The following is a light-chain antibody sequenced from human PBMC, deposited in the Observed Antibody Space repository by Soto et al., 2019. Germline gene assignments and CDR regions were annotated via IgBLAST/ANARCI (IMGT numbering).Light chain of an antibody. CDR2: DVS. V-gene: IGLV2-14*01. CDR1: SSDVGGYNY. CDR3: SSYTSSSTPVV. Sequence: QSALTQPASVSGSPGQSITISCTGTSSDVGGYNYVSWYQQHPGKAPKLMIYDVSNRPSGVSNRFPGSKSGNTASLTISGLQAEVEADYYCSSYTSSSTPVVFGGGTKVTVL. J-gene: IGLJ2*01.